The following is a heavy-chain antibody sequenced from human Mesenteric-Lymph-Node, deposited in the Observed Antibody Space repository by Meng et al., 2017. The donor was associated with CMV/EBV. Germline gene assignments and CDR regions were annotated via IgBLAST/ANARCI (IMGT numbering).Heavy chain of an antibody. Sequence: SETLSLTCTVSGGSVSSGSFFWSWVRQPPGKGLEWIGYIVYSGSTSYNPSLKSRVTISVDTSKNQFSLRLNSATAADTAVYYCARDLSSSIWFYYWGQGTLVTVSS. CDR3: ARDLSSSIWFYY. CDR2: IVYSGST. J-gene: IGHJ4*02. CDR1: GGSVSSGSFF. V-gene: IGHV4-61*01. D-gene: IGHD6-13*01.